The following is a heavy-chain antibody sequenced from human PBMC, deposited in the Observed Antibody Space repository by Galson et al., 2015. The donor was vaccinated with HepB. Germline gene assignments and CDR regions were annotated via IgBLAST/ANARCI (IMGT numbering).Heavy chain of an antibody. V-gene: IGHV3-11*01. CDR1: GFTFSDYY. CDR3: ARDRGIVSTISAYYMDV. CDR2: ITNSGTTI. J-gene: IGHJ6*03. Sequence: SLRLSCAASGFTFSDYYMSWIRQAPGKGLEWVSYITNSGTTIYADSVKGRFTISRDNAENSLYLQMNSLRAEDTAVYYCARDRGIVSTISAYYMDVWGKGTTVTVSS. D-gene: IGHD5/OR15-5a*01.